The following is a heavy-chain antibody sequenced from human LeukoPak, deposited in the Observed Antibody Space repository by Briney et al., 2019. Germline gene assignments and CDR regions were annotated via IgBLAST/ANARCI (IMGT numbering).Heavy chain of an antibody. Sequence: SETLSLTCAVYGGSFSGYYWSWIRQPPGKGLEWIGEINHSGSTNYNPSLKSRVTISVDTSKNQVSLKLSSVTAADTAVYYCARGGAAAGITRYNWFDPWGQGTLVTVSS. CDR3: ARGGAAAGITRYNWFDP. J-gene: IGHJ5*02. CDR1: GGSFSGYY. CDR2: INHSGST. V-gene: IGHV4-34*01. D-gene: IGHD6-13*01.